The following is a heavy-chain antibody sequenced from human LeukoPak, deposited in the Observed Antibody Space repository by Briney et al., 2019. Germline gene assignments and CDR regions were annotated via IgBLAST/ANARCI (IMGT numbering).Heavy chain of an antibody. V-gene: IGHV4-34*01. J-gene: IGHJ4*02. Sequence: SETLSLTCAVYGGSFRGYYWSWIRKSPGKGLEWIGEINQSGSNNYNTSLKSRVTISVDTSKNQFYLKLSSVTAADTAVYYCARLYGNYQNYFDYWGQGTLVTVSS. CDR3: ARLYGNYQNYFDY. CDR2: INQSGSN. CDR1: GGSFRGYY. D-gene: IGHD1-7*01.